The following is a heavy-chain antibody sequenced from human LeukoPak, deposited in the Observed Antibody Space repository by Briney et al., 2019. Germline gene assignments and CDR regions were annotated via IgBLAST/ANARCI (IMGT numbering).Heavy chain of an antibody. V-gene: IGHV3-11*01. CDR2: ISSTGNTV. Sequence: GGSLRLSCTASAFTFSDYYMSWIRQAPGKGLEWVSYISSTGNTVYYTDSVKGRFTISRDNAKNSLYLQMNCLRAEDTAVYFCARDGGDYVFDYWGQGTLVTVSS. J-gene: IGHJ4*02. CDR3: ARDGGDYVFDY. D-gene: IGHD2-21*02. CDR1: AFTFSDYY.